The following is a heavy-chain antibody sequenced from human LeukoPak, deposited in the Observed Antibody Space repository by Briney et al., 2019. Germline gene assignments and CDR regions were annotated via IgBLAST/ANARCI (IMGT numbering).Heavy chain of an antibody. J-gene: IGHJ3*02. CDR3: AKEGLYCSGGSCHDAFDI. CDR2: ISGSGGST. V-gene: IGHV3-23*01. CDR1: GFTFSSYA. D-gene: IGHD2-15*01. Sequence: PGGSLRLSCAASGFTFSSYAMSWVRQAPGKGLEWVSAISGSGGSTYYADSVKGRFTISRDNSKNTLYLQMNSLRAEDTAVYYCAKEGLYCSGGSCHDAFDIWGQGTMVTVSS.